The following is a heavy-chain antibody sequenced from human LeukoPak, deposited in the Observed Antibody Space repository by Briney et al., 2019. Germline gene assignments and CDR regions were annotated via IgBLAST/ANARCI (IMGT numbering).Heavy chain of an antibody. D-gene: IGHD3-22*01. J-gene: IGHJ4*02. CDR1: GFTFSSYS. V-gene: IGHV3-21*01. Sequence: PGGSLRLSCAASGFTFSSYSMNWVRQAPGKGLEWVSSISSSSSYIYYADSVKGRFTISRDNAKNSLYLQMNSLRAEDTAVYYCAREDSSGYYQRTDYWGQGTLVTVSS. CDR2: ISSSSSYI. CDR3: AREDSSGYYQRTDY.